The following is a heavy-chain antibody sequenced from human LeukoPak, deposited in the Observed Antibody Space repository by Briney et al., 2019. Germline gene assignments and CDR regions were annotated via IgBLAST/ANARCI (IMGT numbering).Heavy chain of an antibody. J-gene: IGHJ4*02. D-gene: IGHD6-19*01. V-gene: IGHV6-1*01. CDR1: GDSVSSNSAD. Sequence: SQTLSLTCAISGDSVSSNSADWNWISQSPSRGLEWLGRTYYRSKWYNDYAVSVNSRITINPDTSKNQFSLQLNSVTPEDTAEYYCAREEASSGSIGYWGQGTLVTVSS. CDR2: TYYRSKWYN. CDR3: AREEASSGSIGY.